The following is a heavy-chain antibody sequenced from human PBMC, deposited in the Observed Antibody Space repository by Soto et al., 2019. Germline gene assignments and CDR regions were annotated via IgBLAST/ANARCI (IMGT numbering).Heavy chain of an antibody. CDR1: GGSFSGYY. D-gene: IGHD2-15*01. V-gene: IGHV4-34*01. J-gene: IGHJ6*03. CDR3: ATSGGTRWYYYYMDV. Sequence: SETLSLTCAVYGGSFSGYYWSWIRQPPGKGLEWIGEINHSGSTNYNPSLKSRVTISVDTSKNQFSLKLSSVTAADTAVYYCATSGGTRWYYYYMDVWGKGTTVTVSS. CDR2: INHSGST.